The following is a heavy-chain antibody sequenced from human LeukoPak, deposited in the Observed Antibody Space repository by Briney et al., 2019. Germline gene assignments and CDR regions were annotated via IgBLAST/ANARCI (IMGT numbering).Heavy chain of an antibody. D-gene: IGHD2-15*01. Sequence: SQTLSLTCTVSGGSISSGGYYWSWIRQHPGKGLEWIGYIYYSGSTYYNPSLKSRVTISVDTSKNQFSLKLSSVTAADTAVYYCARGRYCSADICSGGDAFDIWGQGTMVSVSS. CDR3: ARGRYCSADICSGGDAFDI. CDR1: GGSISSGGYY. J-gene: IGHJ3*02. V-gene: IGHV4-31*03. CDR2: IYYSGST.